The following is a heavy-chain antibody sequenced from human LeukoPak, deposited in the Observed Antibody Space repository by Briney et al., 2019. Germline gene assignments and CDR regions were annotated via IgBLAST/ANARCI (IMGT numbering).Heavy chain of an antibody. J-gene: IGHJ1*01. Sequence: GGSLRLSCAASGFTFDDYAMHWVRQAPGKGLEWVSGISWNSGSIGYADSVKGRFTISRDNAKNSLYLQMNSLRAEDTALYYCAKGAYYYDSSGYVLGGFQHWGQGTLVTVSS. CDR3: AKGAYYYDSSGYVLGGFQH. D-gene: IGHD3-22*01. CDR2: ISWNSGSI. V-gene: IGHV3-9*01. CDR1: GFTFDDYA.